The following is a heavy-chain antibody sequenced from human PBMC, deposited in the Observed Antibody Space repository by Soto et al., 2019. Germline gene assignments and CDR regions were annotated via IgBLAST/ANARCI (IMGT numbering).Heavy chain of an antibody. V-gene: IGHV4-31*03. CDR1: GGSISSGGYY. Sequence: SEILSLTCTVSGGSISSGGYYWSWIRQHPGKGLEWIGYIYYSGSTYYNPSLKSRVTISVDTSKNQFSLKLSSVTAADTAVYYCAAVRVAAPSHFDCWGQGTLVTVSS. J-gene: IGHJ4*02. D-gene: IGHD2-8*02. CDR2: IYYSGST. CDR3: AAVRVAAPSHFDC.